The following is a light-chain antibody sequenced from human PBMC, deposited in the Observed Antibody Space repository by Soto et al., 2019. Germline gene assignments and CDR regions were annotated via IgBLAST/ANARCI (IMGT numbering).Light chain of an antibody. V-gene: IGLV1-51*02. CDR2: ENN. Sequence: QSVLTQPPSVSAAPGQKVTISCSGSSSNIGNNYVSWYQQLPGTAPKLLIYENNKRPSGIPDRFSGSKSGTSATLGITGLQTGXXXXXXXGTWDSSLCSYVFRTGTIVTVL. J-gene: IGLJ1*01. CDR1: SSNIGNNY. CDR3: GTWDSSLCSYV.